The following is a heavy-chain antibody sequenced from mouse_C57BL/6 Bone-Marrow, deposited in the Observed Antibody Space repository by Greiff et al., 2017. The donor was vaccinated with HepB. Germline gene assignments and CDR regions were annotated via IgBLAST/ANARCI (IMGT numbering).Heavy chain of an antibody. CDR3: ARGDYYGYYYAMDY. V-gene: IGHV5-4*01. J-gene: IGHJ4*01. CDR1: GFTFSSYA. D-gene: IGHD1-1*01. CDR2: ISDGGSYT. Sequence: EVQLVESGGGLVKPGGSLKLSCAASGFTFSSYAMSWVRQTPEKRLEWVATISDGGSYTYYPDNVKGRVTISRDNAKNNLYLQMSHLKSEDTAMYYCARGDYYGYYYAMDYWGQGTSVTVSS.